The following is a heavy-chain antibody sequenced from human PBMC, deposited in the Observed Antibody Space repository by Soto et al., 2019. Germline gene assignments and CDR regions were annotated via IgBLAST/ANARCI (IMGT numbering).Heavy chain of an antibody. V-gene: IGHV4-39*07. D-gene: IGHD6-19*01. J-gene: IGHJ3*02. CDR2: IYHSGST. CDR3: ASHEWLDDAFDI. Sequence: SETLSLTCTVSGGSISSSSYYWSWVRQPPGKGLEWIGEIYHSGSTNYNPSLKSRVPISVDKSKTQFSLKLSSVTAADTAVYYCASHEWLDDAFDIWGQGTMVTVSS. CDR1: GGSISSSSYY.